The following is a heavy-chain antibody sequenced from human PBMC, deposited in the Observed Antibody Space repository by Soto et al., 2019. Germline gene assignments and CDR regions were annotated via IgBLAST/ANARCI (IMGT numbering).Heavy chain of an antibody. J-gene: IGHJ4*02. CDR2: ISGSGGST. CDR1: GFTFSSYA. V-gene: IGHV3-23*01. CDR3: AKATYSGYDEYFDY. Sequence: GGSLRLSCAASGFTFSSYAMSWVHQAPGKGLEWVSAISGSGGSTYYADSVKGRFTISRDNSKNTLYLQMNSLRAEDTAVYYCAKATYSGYDEYFDYWGQGTLVTVSS. D-gene: IGHD5-12*01.